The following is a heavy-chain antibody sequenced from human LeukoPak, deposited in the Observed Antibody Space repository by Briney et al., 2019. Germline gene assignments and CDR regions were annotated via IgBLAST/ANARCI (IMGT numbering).Heavy chain of an antibody. CDR2: ISAYNGNT. V-gene: IGHV1-18*01. CDR1: GYSFTSYG. J-gene: IGHJ4*02. Sequence: ASVQVSFKASGYSFTSYGITWVRQAPGQGLEWMGWISAYNGNTNYAQLLQGRVTMTTDTSTSTAYMELRSLRSDNTAVYYCARDCGRSGYYCYWGQGTLVTVSS. D-gene: IGHD3-22*01. CDR3: ARDCGRSGYYCY.